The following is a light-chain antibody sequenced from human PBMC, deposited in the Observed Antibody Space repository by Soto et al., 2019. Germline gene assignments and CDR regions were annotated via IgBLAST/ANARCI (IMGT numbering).Light chain of an antibody. CDR2: ANA. V-gene: IGLV1-40*01. CDR3: HSYDRSLTIKV. J-gene: IGLJ1*01. CDR1: SCNIGAGYD. Sequence: QAVVTQPPSVSGSPGQRVTISCTGSSCNIGAGYDVHWYQQLPGKAPKLLIYANANRPSGVPDRISGSKSGTSASLAITGLHADDEADYYCHSYDRSLTIKVFGTGTKVTVL.